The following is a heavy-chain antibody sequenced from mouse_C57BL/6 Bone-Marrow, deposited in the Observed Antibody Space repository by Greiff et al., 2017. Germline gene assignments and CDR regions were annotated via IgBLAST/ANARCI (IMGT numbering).Heavy chain of an antibody. J-gene: IGHJ4*01. CDR1: GYTFTNYW. Sequence: VQLQQSGAELVRPGTSVKMSCKASGYTFTNYWIGWAKQRPGHGLEWIGDLYPGGGYTNYNEKFKGKATLTADKSSSTAYMQFSRLTSEDSYIYYCARRDDGYYAMDYWGQGTSDTVSS. V-gene: IGHV1-63*01. CDR3: ARRDDGYYAMDY. CDR2: LYPGGGYT. D-gene: IGHD2-14*01.